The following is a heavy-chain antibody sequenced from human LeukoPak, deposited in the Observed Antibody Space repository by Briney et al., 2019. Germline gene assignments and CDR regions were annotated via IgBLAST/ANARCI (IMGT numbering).Heavy chain of an antibody. CDR2: IYTSGST. D-gene: IGHD1-1*01. J-gene: IGHJ5*02. CDR3: ARDSMRIQTGTTP. CDR1: GGSISSYY. V-gene: IGHV4-4*07. Sequence: SETLSLTCTVSGGSISSYYWSWIRQPAGKGLEWIGRIYTSGSTTYNPSLKSRVTMSVDTSKNQFSLKLRSVTAADTALYFCARDSMRIQTGTTPWGQGTLVTVSS.